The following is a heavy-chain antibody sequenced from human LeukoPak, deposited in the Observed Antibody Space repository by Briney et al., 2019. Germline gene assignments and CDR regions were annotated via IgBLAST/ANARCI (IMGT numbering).Heavy chain of an antibody. J-gene: IGHJ4*02. D-gene: IGHD1-26*01. CDR3: AKDVGKWESLHFFDY. CDR1: GFTFSTNT. Sequence: GGSLRLSCLTSGFTFSTNTMSWVRQAPGKGLEWISGISGSGASTYYADSVTGRFTISRDNSRNTLYLQMNSLRGDDTAVYYCAKDVGKWESLHFFDYWGQGTLVTVSS. V-gene: IGHV3-23*01. CDR2: ISGSGAST.